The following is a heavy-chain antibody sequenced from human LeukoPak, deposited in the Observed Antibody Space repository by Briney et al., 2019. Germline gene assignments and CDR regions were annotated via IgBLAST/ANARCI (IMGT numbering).Heavy chain of an antibody. CDR3: ATSDYGDYVDYYGMDV. V-gene: IGHV3-30*12. CDR2: ISYDGSNK. D-gene: IGHD4-17*01. CDR1: GFTFSSYG. Sequence: GGSLRLSCAASGFTFSSYGMHWVRQAPGKGLEWVAVISYDGSNKYYADSVKGRFTISRDNSKNTLYLQMNSLRAEDTAVYYCATSDYGDYVDYYGMDVWGQGTTVTVSS. J-gene: IGHJ6*02.